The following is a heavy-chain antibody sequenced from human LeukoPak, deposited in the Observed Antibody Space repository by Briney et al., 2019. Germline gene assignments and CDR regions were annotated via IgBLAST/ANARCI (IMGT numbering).Heavy chain of an antibody. V-gene: IGHV1-2*02. D-gene: IGHD6-13*01. Sequence: ASVKVSCKASGYTFTGYYMHWVRQAPGQGLEWMGWINPNSGGTNYAQKFQGRVTMTRDTSISTAYMDLSRLRSDDTAVYYCASGSSIAAANDAFDIWGQGTMVTASS. J-gene: IGHJ3*02. CDR3: ASGSSIAAANDAFDI. CDR1: GYTFTGYY. CDR2: INPNSGGT.